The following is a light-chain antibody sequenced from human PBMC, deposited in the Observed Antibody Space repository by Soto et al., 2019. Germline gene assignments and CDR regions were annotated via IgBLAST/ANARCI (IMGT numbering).Light chain of an antibody. CDR2: LGS. V-gene: IGKV2-28*01. Sequence: DIVMTQSPLSLPVTPGEPASISCRSSQSLLHSNGYNYLDWYLQKPGQSPQLLNYLGSNRASGVPDRFSGSGSGTDFTLKISRVEAEDVGVYYCIQALQTPRTFGQGTKVEIK. J-gene: IGKJ1*01. CDR3: IQALQTPRT. CDR1: QSLLHSNGYNY.